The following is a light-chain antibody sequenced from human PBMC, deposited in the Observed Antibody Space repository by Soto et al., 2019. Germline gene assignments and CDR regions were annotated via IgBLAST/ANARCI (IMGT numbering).Light chain of an antibody. V-gene: IGLV2-14*01. J-gene: IGLJ1*01. Sequence: QSVLTQPASVSGSPGQSITISCTGTSSDVGSYNRVSWYQQHPGEAPKLVIYEVSNRPSGVSNRFSGSKSGNTASLTISGLQAEDEAPYYCCAFTPRSTYVLGSGTKV. CDR1: SSDVGSYNR. CDR2: EVS. CDR3: CAFTPRSTYV.